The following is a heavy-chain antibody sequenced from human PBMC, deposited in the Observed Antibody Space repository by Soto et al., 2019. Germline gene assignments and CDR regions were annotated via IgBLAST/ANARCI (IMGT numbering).Heavy chain of an antibody. V-gene: IGHV4-59*01. CDR1: GGSISSYY. J-gene: IGHJ5*02. D-gene: IGHD3-10*01. CDR3: ARGDPDASGDMNWFDP. CDR2: IYYSGST. Sequence: QVQLQESGPGLVKPSETLSLTCTVSGGSISSYYWSWIRQPPGKGLEWIGYIYYSGSTNYNPSLKSRVTISVDTSKNQFSLKLSSVTAADTAVYYCARGDPDASGDMNWFDPWGQGTLVTVSS.